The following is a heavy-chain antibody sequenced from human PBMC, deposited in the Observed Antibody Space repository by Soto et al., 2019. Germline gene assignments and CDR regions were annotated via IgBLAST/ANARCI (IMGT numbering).Heavy chain of an antibody. J-gene: IGHJ4*02. D-gene: IGHD6-19*01. Sequence: PPGKGLEWIGYIYYSGSTNYNPSLKSRVTISVDTSKNQFSLKLSSVTAADTAVYYCARDLGRGSSGDYWGQGTLVTVSS. V-gene: IGHV4-59*01. CDR3: ARDLGRGSSGDY. CDR2: IYYSGST.